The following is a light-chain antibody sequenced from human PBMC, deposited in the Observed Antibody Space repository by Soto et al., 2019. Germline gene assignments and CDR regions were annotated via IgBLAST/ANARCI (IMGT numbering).Light chain of an antibody. CDR3: QQYGSSPVT. V-gene: IGKV3-20*01. J-gene: IGKJ1*01. CDR2: GAS. CDR1: QSDSSSY. Sequence: EIVLTQSPGTLSLSPGERATLSCRASQSDSSSYLAWYQQKPGQAPRLLIYGASSRATGIPDRFSGSGSGTDFTLTISRLEPEDFAVYYCQQYGSSPVTFGQGTQVEIK.